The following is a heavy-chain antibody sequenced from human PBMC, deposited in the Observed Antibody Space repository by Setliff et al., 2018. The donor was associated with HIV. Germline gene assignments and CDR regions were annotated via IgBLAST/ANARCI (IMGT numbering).Heavy chain of an antibody. J-gene: IGHJ4*02. D-gene: IGHD3-9*01. CDR2: MYYSGST. V-gene: IGHV4-31*02. Sequence: LSLPCTVSGDSISSGGYYWNWIRQLPGKGLEWIGNMYYSGSTSYNPSLKSRLTISVDTSKNQFSLKLTSVTAADTAVYYCARDPADIRTFDYWGQGTLVTVSS. CDR1: GDSISSGGYY. CDR3: ARDPADIRTFDY.